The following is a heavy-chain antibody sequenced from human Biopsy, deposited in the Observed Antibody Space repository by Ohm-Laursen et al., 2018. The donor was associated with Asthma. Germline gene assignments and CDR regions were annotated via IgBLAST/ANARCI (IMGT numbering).Heavy chain of an antibody. J-gene: IGHJ3*01. V-gene: IGHV1-3*04. CDR2: VNTGNGDT. D-gene: IGHD3-9*01. CDR1: GYNFISFA. Sequence: SSVKVSCKASGYNFISFAIHWVRQAPGQRLEWMGWVNTGNGDTKYSQKFQGRVTITRDTSASTAYMELRSMRSEDTATYYCARTYYDFLTGQVKDVFGVWGQGTMVTVSS. CDR3: ARTYYDFLTGQVKDVFGV.